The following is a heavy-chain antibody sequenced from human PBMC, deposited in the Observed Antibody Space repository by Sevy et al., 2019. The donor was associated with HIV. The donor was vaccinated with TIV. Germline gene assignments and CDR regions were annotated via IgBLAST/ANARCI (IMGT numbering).Heavy chain of an antibody. J-gene: IGHJ3*02. CDR1: GYSFTTYI. Sequence: ASVKVSCKASGYSFTTYIIHWVRQAPGQSLEWMGWINAGNGDTKYSQSFQGRVTITRDTSTTTAYMELSSLGSEDTALYYCTCRCDAAAFSIWGQGTMVTISS. CDR2: INAGNGDT. D-gene: IGHD2-2*01. CDR3: TCRCDAAAFSI. V-gene: IGHV1-3*01.